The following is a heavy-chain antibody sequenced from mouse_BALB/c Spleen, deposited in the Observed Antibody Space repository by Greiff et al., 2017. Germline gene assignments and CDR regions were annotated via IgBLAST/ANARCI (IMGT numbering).Heavy chain of an antibody. Sequence: EVKVEESGPSLVKPSQTLSLTCSVTGDSITSGYWNWIRKFPGNKLEYMGYISYSGSTYYNPSLKSRISITRDTSKNQYYLQLNSVTTEDTATYYCARWGTTVPAWFAYWGQGTLVTVSA. J-gene: IGHJ3*01. D-gene: IGHD1-1*01. CDR1: GDSITSGY. CDR2: ISYSGST. CDR3: ARWGTTVPAWFAY. V-gene: IGHV3-8*02.